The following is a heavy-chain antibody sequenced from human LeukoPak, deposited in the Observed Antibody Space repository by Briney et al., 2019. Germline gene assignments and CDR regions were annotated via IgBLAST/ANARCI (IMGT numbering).Heavy chain of an antibody. V-gene: IGHV1-2*02. D-gene: IGHD2/OR15-2a*01. CDR2: INPKNGGT. Sequence: ASVKVSCKPSGYTFTDYSIHWLRQVPGQGPEWIGWINPKNGGTNYAQTFQGRVTMTRDTSITTAHMELSSLRSDDTAVYYCARDLYCNSAKCYSNWFDTWGQGTLVTVSS. CDR1: GYTFTDYS. J-gene: IGHJ5*02. CDR3: ARDLYCNSAKCYSNWFDT.